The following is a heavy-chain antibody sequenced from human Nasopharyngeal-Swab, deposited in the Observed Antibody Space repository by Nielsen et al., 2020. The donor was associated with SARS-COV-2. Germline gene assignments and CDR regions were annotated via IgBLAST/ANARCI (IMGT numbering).Heavy chain of an antibody. CDR2: ISGSGGST. Sequence: VRQAPGKGLEWVSVISGSGGSTYYADSVKGRFTTSRDNSKTTVHLQMDRLRVEDTAVYFCAKSKGYTSSWNDYWGQGTLVTVPQ. V-gene: IGHV3-23*01. J-gene: IGHJ4*02. CDR3: AKSKGYTSSWNDY. D-gene: IGHD6-13*01.